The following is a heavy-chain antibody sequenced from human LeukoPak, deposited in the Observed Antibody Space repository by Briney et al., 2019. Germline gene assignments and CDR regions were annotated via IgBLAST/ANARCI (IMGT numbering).Heavy chain of an antibody. D-gene: IGHD6-13*01. V-gene: IGHV3-23*01. CDR3: AKDNGAAAASDY. Sequence: AGSLRLSCAASGFTFSSFAMSWVRQAPGKGLKWVSTISGGGGNTYYADSVKGRLTISRDNSKNTLYLQMNSLRAEDTAVYYCAKDNGAAAASDYWGQGTLVTVSS. CDR1: GFTFSSFA. CDR2: ISGGGGNT. J-gene: IGHJ4*02.